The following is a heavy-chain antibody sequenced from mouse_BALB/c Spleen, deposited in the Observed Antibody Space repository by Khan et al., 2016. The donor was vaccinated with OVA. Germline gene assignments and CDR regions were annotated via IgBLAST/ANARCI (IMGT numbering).Heavy chain of an antibody. J-gene: IGHJ4*01. CDR3: ARQPYYHYDIMDY. D-gene: IGHD2-10*01. V-gene: IGHV2-6-1*01. CDR2: IWSDGST. CDR1: GFSLTNYG. Sequence: QVQLKESGPGLVAPSQSLSITCTISGFSLTNYGVHWVRQPPGKGLEWLVVIWSDGSTTYNSALKSRLTISKENYKSQVFLKMNSLQTDDTAMYFCARQPYYHYDIMDYWGQGTSVTVSS.